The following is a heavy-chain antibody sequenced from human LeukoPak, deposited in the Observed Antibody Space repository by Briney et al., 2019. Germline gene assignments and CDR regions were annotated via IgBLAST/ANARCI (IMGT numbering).Heavy chain of an antibody. V-gene: IGHV1-3*01. J-gene: IGHJ5*02. D-gene: IGHD4-23*01. Sequence: GASVKVSCKASGYTFTSYAMHWVRQAPGQGLEWMGWINAANGNTKYSQKFQGRVTITRDTSASTAYTELSSLRSEDTAVYYCARAYGGNWFDPWGQGTLVTVSS. CDR3: ARAYGGNWFDP. CDR1: GYTFTSYA. CDR2: INAANGNT.